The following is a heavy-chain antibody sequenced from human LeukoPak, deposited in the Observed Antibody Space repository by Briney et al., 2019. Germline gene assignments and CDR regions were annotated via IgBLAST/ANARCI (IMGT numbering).Heavy chain of an antibody. D-gene: IGHD4-17*01. Sequence: GGSLRLSCAASGFTFSSYEMNWVRQVPGKGLEWISYISTSGSTIYYADSVKGRFTISRDNAKNSLYLQLNSLRAEDTAVYFCARDGDYAQDFDYWGQGTLVTVSS. CDR2: ISTSGSTI. J-gene: IGHJ4*02. V-gene: IGHV3-48*03. CDR1: GFTFSSYE. CDR3: ARDGDYAQDFDY.